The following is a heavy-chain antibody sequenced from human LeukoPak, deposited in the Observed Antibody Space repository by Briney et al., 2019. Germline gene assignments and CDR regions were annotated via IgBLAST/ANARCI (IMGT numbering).Heavy chain of an antibody. D-gene: IGHD2-2*01. CDR1: GGSFSGYY. CDR2: FNHSGAT. J-gene: IGHJ5*02. V-gene: IGHV4-34*01. CDR3: ARHAVLGIDYCSSTSCPKGWFDP. Sequence: SETLSLTCAVYGGSFSGYYWSWIRQPPGKGLEWIGEFNHSGATNYNPSLKSRVTISVDTSKNQFSLKLSSVTAADTAVYYCARHAVLGIDYCSSTSCPKGWFDPWGQGTLVTVSS.